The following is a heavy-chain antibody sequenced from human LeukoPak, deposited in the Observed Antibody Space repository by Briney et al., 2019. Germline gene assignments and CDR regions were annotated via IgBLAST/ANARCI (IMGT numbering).Heavy chain of an antibody. CDR3: ATSESQTRFDF. V-gene: IGHV5-51*01. Sequence: GESLKISCKGSGYTFTTHWIAWVRQMPGKGLEWMGIIFPGDSDTTYSPSFEGQVTISADKSINTAYLQWSSLKASDTAMYYCATSESQTRFDFWGQGTLVTVSS. CDR2: IFPGDSDT. CDR1: GYTFTTHW. D-gene: IGHD1/OR15-1a*01. J-gene: IGHJ4*02.